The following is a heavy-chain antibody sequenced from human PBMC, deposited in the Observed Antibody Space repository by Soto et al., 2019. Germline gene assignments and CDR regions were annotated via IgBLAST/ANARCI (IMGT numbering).Heavy chain of an antibody. J-gene: IGHJ4*02. Sequence: EVQLVETGGGLIQPGGSVRLSCAASGFTVSSNYMSWVRQAPGRGLEWVSTIFSGGTTHYADSVKGRFTISRDSSKNTLYLQMNSLRAQDTAIYYCARETVPPSYHYYDCWGQGTLVTVSS. CDR3: ARETVPPSYHYYDC. V-gene: IGHV3-53*02. CDR2: IFSGGTT. CDR1: GFTVSSNY. D-gene: IGHD2-2*01.